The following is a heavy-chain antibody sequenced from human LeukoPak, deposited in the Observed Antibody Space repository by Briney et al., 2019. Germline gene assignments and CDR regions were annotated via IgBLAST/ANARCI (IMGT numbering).Heavy chain of an antibody. CDR2: ISYDGSNK. V-gene: IGHV3-30*04. J-gene: IGHJ4*02. D-gene: IGHD6-6*01. Sequence: GGSLRLSCAASGFTFSSYAMHWVRQAPGKGLEWVAVISYDGSNKYYADSVQGRFTISTDNYKNTLYLQMNSLRAEDTAVYYCARGQSIAARPLDYWGQGTLVTVSS. CDR3: ARGQSIAARPLDY. CDR1: GFTFSSYA.